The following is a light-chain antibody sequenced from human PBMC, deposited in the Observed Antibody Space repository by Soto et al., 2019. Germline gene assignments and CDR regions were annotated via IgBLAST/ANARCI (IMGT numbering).Light chain of an antibody. J-gene: IGKJ1*01. CDR1: QSVGTY. Sequence: EVVLTQSPATLSLSPGERATLSCRASQSVGTYLAWYQQKPGQAPRLLILDASNRATVFPARFSGSGSGTDFTLTISSLEPEDFAVYYCQPRSDWPRTFGQGTKVEIK. V-gene: IGKV3-11*01. CDR3: QPRSDWPRT. CDR2: DAS.